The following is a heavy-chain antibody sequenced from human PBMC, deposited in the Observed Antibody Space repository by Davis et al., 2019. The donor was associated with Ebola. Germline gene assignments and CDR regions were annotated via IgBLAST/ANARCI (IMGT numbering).Heavy chain of an antibody. CDR2: IRSKAYGGTT. D-gene: IGHD5-12*01. CDR3: TRGGGWLRSFDY. Sequence: GGSLRLSCAASGFTFSSYSMNWVRQAPGKGLGWVGFIRSKAYGGTTEYAASVKGRFTISRDDSKSIAYLQMNSLKTEDTAVYYCTRGGGWLRSFDYWGQGTLVTASS. CDR1: GFTFSSYS. V-gene: IGHV3-49*04. J-gene: IGHJ4*02.